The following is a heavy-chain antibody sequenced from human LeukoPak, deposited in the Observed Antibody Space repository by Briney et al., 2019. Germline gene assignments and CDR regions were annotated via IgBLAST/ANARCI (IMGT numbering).Heavy chain of an antibody. V-gene: IGHV3-21*04. CDR2: ISSSSSYI. Sequence: GGSLRLSCAASGFIFSNYAIHWVRQAPGKGLEWVSSISSSSSYIYYADSVKGRFTISRDNAKNSLYLQMNSLRAEDTAVHYCAKVYDNQLLFNWFDPWGQGTLVTVSS. CDR1: GFIFSNYA. J-gene: IGHJ5*02. CDR3: AKVYDNQLLFNWFDP. D-gene: IGHD2-2*01.